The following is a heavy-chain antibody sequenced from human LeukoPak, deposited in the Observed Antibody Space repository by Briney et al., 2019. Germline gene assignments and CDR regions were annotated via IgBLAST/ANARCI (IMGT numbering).Heavy chain of an antibody. J-gene: IGHJ4*02. D-gene: IGHD3-22*01. CDR2: INWNGGST. Sequence: PGGSLRLSCAASGFTFDDYGMSWVRQAPGKGLEWVSGINWNGGSTGYAGSVKGRFTISRDNAKNSLYLQMNSLRAEDTALYYCARASSSGYYLHFDYWGQGTLVTVSS. CDR3: ARASSSGYYLHFDY. CDR1: GFTFDDYG. V-gene: IGHV3-20*04.